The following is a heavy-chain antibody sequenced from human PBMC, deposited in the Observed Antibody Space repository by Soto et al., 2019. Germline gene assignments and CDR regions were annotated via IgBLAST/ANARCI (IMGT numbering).Heavy chain of an antibody. D-gene: IGHD2-15*01. CDR2: IRSKANSYAT. CDR3: TSHIVAVVAATPSNY. V-gene: IGHV3-73*01. J-gene: IGHJ4*02. CDR1: GFTFSGSA. Sequence: EVQLVESGGGLVQPGGSLKLSCAASGFTFSGSAMHWVRQASGKGLEWVGRIRSKANSYATAYAASVKGRFTISRDDSKNTAYLQMNSLKTEDTGVYYCTSHIVAVVAATPSNYWGQGTLVTVSS.